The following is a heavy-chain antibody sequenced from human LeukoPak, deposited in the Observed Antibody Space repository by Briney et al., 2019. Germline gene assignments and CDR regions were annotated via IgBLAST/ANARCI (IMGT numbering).Heavy chain of an antibody. J-gene: IGHJ4*02. CDR1: GGSISSSSYY. D-gene: IGHD3-10*01. CDR3: ARLYYYGSGSDLLDDY. V-gene: IGHV4-39*07. CDR2: INHSGST. Sequence: PSETLSLTCTVSGGSISSSSYYWSWIRQPPGKGLEWIGEINHSGSTNCNPSLKSRVTISVDTSKNQFSLKLSSVTAADTAVYYCARLYYYGSGSDLLDDYWGQGTLVTVSS.